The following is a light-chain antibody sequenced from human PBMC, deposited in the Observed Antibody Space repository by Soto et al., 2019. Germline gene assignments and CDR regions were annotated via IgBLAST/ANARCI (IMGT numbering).Light chain of an antibody. Sequence: DIQMTQSPSTLSASVGDRVTITCRASQSISSWLAWYQQKPGKAPKLLIYKAYSLESGVPSRISGSGSGTEFTLTISSLQPDDFATYYCQQYNSYPATFGQGTKVEIK. CDR1: QSISSW. CDR2: KAY. J-gene: IGKJ1*01. CDR3: QQYNSYPAT. V-gene: IGKV1-5*03.